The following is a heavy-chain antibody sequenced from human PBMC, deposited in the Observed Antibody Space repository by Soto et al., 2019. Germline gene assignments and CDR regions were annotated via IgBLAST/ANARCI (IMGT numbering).Heavy chain of an antibody. D-gene: IGHD3-22*01. CDR1: GGSISSSSYY. CDR3: ASGGHNYVSSGYSH. V-gene: IGHV4-39*01. J-gene: IGHJ4*02. Sequence: SETLSLTCTVSGGSISSSSYYWGWIRQPPGKGLEWIGSIFYSGNTYYNPSLKSRVTISVDTAKSQFSLKLSSVTAADTAVYFCASGGHNYVSSGYSHWGQGILVTVSS. CDR2: IFYSGNT.